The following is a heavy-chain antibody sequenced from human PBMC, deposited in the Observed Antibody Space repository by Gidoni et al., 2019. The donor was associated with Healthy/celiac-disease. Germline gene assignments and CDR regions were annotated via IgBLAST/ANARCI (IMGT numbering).Heavy chain of an antibody. CDR1: GFTVSSNY. J-gene: IGHJ2*01. D-gene: IGHD5-18*01. V-gene: IGHV3-66*01. CDR2: IYSGGST. CDR3: ARLYHSYGHWYFDL. Sequence: EVQLVESGGGLVQPGGSLRLSCAASGFTVSSNYMSWVRQAPGKGLEWVSVIYSGGSTYYADSVKGRFTISRDNSKNTLYLQMNSLRAEDTAVYYCARLYHSYGHWYFDLWGRGTLVTVSS.